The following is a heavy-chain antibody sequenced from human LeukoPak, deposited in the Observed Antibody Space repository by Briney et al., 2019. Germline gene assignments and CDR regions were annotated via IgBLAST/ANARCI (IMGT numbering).Heavy chain of an antibody. V-gene: IGHV4-4*09. CDR2: IYTSGST. J-gene: IGHJ4*02. CDR3: ARHDCSSTSCYTGVEMATSGFVY. D-gene: IGHD2-2*02. CDR1: GGSISSCY. Sequence: SETLSLTCTVSGGSISSCYWSWIRQPPGKGLEWIGYIYTSGSTNYNPSLKSRVTISVDTSKNQFSLKLSSVTAADTAVYYCARHDCSSTSCYTGVEMATSGFVYWGQGTLVTVSS.